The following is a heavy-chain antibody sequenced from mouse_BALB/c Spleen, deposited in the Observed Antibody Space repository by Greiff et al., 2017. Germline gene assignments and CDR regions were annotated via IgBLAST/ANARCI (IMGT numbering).Heavy chain of an antibody. CDR2: ISSGGST. Sequence: DVHLVESGGGLVKPGGSLKLSCAASGFTFSSYAMSWVRQTPEKRLEWVASISSGGSTYYPDSVKGRFTISRDNARNILYLQMSSLRSEDTAMYYCAREERATMTSFAYWGQGTLVTVSA. V-gene: IGHV5-6-5*01. J-gene: IGHJ3*01. CDR1: GFTFSSYA. CDR3: AREERATMTSFAY. D-gene: IGHD2-4*01.